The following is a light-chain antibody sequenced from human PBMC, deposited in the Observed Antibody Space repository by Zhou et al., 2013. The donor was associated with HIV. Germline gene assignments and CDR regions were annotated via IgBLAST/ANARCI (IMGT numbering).Light chain of an antibody. J-gene: IGKJ3*01. CDR2: AAS. CDR1: QTISTY. Sequence: DIQMTQSPSSLSASVGDRVTITCRASQTISTYLNWYQQKPGKAPNLLIYAASNFQSGVPSRFSGSGSGTDFTLTISSLQPEDFATYYCQQSYSTPSFGPGTKVDIK. V-gene: IGKV1-39*01. CDR3: QQSYSTPS.